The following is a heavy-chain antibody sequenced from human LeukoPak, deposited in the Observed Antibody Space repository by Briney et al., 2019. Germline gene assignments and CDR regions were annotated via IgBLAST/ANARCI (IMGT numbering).Heavy chain of an antibody. D-gene: IGHD5-18*01. CDR1: GFTFSSYG. V-gene: IGHV3-30*02. CDR2: IRYDGSNK. CDR3: ASNSGTAMARYFDY. Sequence: PGGSLRLSCAASGFTFSSYGMHWVRQAPGKGLEWVAFIRYDGSNKYYGDFVEGRFTISRDNAKNSLYLQMNSLRAEDTAVYYCASNSGTAMARYFDYWGQGTLVTVSS. J-gene: IGHJ4*02.